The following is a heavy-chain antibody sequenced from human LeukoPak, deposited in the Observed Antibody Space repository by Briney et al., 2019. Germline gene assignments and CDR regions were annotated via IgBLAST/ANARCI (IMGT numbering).Heavy chain of an antibody. V-gene: IGHV3-30*02. CDR3: AKVLTGYCGSTSCPFDS. CDR2: IRYHGSNI. Sequence: GGSLRLSCAASGFTSSSYGMHWVRQAPGKGLEWVAYIRYHGSNINYADSVKGRFTISRDNSKDTLFLQMSSLRAEDTAVYYCAKVLTGYCGSTSCPFDSWGQGTLVTVSS. CDR1: GFTSSSYG. D-gene: IGHD2-2*01. J-gene: IGHJ4*02.